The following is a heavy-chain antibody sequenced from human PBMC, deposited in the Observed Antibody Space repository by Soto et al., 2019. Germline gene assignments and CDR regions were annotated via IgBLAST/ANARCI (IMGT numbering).Heavy chain of an antibody. D-gene: IGHD3-22*01. CDR3: ARLPDGSGYYLDY. V-gene: IGHV4-39*01. J-gene: IGHJ4*02. Sequence: SETLSLTCTVSGGSISSSSYYWGWIRQPPGKGLEWVGSIYYSGSTYYNPSLKSRVTISVDTSKNQFSLKLSSVTAADTAVYYCARLPDGSGYYLDYWGQGTLVTVSS. CDR2: IYYSGST. CDR1: GGSISSSSYY.